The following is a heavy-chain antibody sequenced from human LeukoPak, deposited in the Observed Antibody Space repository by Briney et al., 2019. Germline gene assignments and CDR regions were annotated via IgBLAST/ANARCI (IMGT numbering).Heavy chain of an antibody. Sequence: SETLSLTCTVSGGSISSYYWSWIRQPAGKGLEWIGRIYTSGSTNYNPSLKSRVTMSVDTSKNQFSLKLSSVTAADTAVYYCAREDLRYDSSGYWSVYYFDYWGQETLVTVSS. CDR2: IYTSGST. CDR1: GGSISSYY. CDR3: AREDLRYDSSGYWSVYYFDY. D-gene: IGHD3-22*01. V-gene: IGHV4-4*07. J-gene: IGHJ4*02.